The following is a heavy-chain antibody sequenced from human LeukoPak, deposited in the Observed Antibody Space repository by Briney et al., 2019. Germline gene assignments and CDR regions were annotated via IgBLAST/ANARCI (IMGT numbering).Heavy chain of an antibody. CDR2: IYYSGST. J-gene: IGHJ5*02. CDR1: GGSFSGYY. Sequence: SETLSLTCAVYGGSFSGYYWSWIRQPPGKGLEWIGYIYYSGSTYYNPSLKSRVTISVDTSKNQFSLKLSSVTAADTAVYYCARFPYYYDSSGYSTLNWFDPWGQGTLVTVSS. V-gene: IGHV4-34*01. D-gene: IGHD3-22*01. CDR3: ARFPYYYDSSGYSTLNWFDP.